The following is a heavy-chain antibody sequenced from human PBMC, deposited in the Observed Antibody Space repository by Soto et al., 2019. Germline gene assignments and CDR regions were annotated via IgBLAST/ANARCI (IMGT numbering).Heavy chain of an antibody. D-gene: IGHD6-13*01. Sequence: PVGFLRLSCAASGFTLSSYGRHWVRQAPGKGLEWVAVISYDGSNKYYADSVKGRFTISRDNSKNTLYLQMNSLRAEDTAVYYCARETAAGYYYGMDVWGQGTTVTVSS. CDR3: ARETAAGYYYGMDV. V-gene: IGHV3-30-3*01. CDR1: GFTLSSYG. J-gene: IGHJ6*02. CDR2: ISYDGSNK.